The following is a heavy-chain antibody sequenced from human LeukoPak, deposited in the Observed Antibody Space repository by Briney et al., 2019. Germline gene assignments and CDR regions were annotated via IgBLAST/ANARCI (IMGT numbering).Heavy chain of an antibody. J-gene: IGHJ6*02. D-gene: IGHD5-24*01. V-gene: IGHV4-4*07. Sequence: PSETLSLTCTVSGGSITGYYWTWIRQPAGKGLEWIGRIYSGGSTNYNPPLKSRVTMSVDTSKNQFSQKLSSVTAADTAVYYCATGRDADSARGYYDMDVWGQGTTVTVSS. CDR3: ATGRDADSARGYYDMDV. CDR2: IYSGGST. CDR1: GGSITGYY.